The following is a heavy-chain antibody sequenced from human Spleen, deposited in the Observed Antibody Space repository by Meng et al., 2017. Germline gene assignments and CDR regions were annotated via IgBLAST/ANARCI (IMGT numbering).Heavy chain of an antibody. CDR1: GGSFSGYY. D-gene: IGHD3-22*01. Sequence: SETLSLTCAVYGGSFSGYYWSWIRQPPGKGLEWIGEINHSGSTNYNPSLKSRVTISVDTSKNQFSLKLSSVTAADTAVYYCARGFVRSYHDSSGYYRIDYWGQGTLVTVSS. V-gene: IGHV4-34*01. CDR2: INHSGST. CDR3: ARGFVRSYHDSSGYYRIDY. J-gene: IGHJ4*02.